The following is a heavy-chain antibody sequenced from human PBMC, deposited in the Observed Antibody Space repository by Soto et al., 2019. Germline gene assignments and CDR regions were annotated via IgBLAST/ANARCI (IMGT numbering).Heavy chain of an antibody. CDR3: ARGRYSWNY. D-gene: IGHD1-20*01. CDR2: INHSGST. J-gene: IGHJ4*02. Sequence: NPSETLSLTCAVYGGSFSCYYWSWIRQPPGKGLEWIGEINHSGSTNYNPSLKSRVTISVDTSKNQFSLKLSSVTAADTAVYYCARGRYSWNYWGEGALVTVP. CDR1: GGSFSCYY. V-gene: IGHV4-34*01.